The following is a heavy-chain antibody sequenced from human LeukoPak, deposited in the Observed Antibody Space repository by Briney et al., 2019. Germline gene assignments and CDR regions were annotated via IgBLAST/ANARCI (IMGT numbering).Heavy chain of an antibody. Sequence: SVKVSCKASGATFSSYAISWVRQAPGQGLEWMGRIIPIFGTANYAQKFPGRVTITTDESTSTAYMELSSLRSEDTAVYYCARAPAAAGIYYYYYYMDVWGKGTTVTVSS. V-gene: IGHV1-69*05. CDR2: IIPIFGTA. CDR1: GATFSSYA. CDR3: ARAPAAAGIYYYYYYMDV. J-gene: IGHJ6*03. D-gene: IGHD6-13*01.